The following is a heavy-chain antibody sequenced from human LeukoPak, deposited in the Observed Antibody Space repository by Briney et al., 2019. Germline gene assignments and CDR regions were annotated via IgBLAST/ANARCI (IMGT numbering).Heavy chain of an antibody. CDR1: GYTFTSYG. CDR2: ISAYNGNT. V-gene: IGHV1-18*01. D-gene: IGHD5-12*01. J-gene: IGHJ3*02. Sequence: ASVKVSCKASGYTFTSYGISWVRQAPGQGLEWMGWISAYNGNTNYAQKFQGWVTMTRDTSISTAYMELSRLRSDDTAVYYCARAAVATLAWGFDIWGQGTMVTVSS. CDR3: ARAAVATLAWGFDI.